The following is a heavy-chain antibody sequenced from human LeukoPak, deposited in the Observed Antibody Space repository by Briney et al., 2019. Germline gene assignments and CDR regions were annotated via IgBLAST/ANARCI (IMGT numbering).Heavy chain of an antibody. D-gene: IGHD3-9*01. Sequence: PGRSLRLSCAASGFTFSSYGMHWVRQAPGKGLEWVAVIWYDGSNKYYADSVKGRFTISRDNSKNTLYLQMNSLRAEDTAVYYCARAPSTDILTGYYGIYYYMDVWGKGTTVTVSS. CDR3: ARAPSTDILTGYYGIYYYMDV. CDR2: IWYDGSNK. CDR1: GFTFSSYG. V-gene: IGHV3-33*01. J-gene: IGHJ6*03.